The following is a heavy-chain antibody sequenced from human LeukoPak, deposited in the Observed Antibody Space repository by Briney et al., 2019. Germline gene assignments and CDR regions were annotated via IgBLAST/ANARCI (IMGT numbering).Heavy chain of an antibody. CDR2: IYYSGST. J-gene: IGHJ4*02. CDR3: ARGPRWSFDY. V-gene: IGHV4-39*07. CDR1: GGSISSSSYY. D-gene: IGHD2-15*01. Sequence: SETLSLTCTVSGGSISSSSYYWGWIRQPPGKGLEWIGSIYYSGSTYYNPSLKSRVTISVDTSKNQLSLKLSSVTAADTAVYYCARGPRWSFDYWGQGTLVTVSS.